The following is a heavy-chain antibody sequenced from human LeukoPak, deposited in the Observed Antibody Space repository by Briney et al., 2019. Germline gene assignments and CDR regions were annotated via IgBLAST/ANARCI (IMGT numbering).Heavy chain of an antibody. CDR3: ARGARGYSYGYKRPWFDP. V-gene: IGHV4-34*01. CDR2: INHSGST. D-gene: IGHD5-18*01. J-gene: IGHJ5*02. Sequence: SETLSLTCAVYGGSFSGYYWSWILQPPGKGPEWIGEINHSGSTNYNPSLKSRVTISVDTSKNQFSLKLSSVTAADTAVYYCARGARGYSYGYKRPWFDPWGQGTLVTVSS. CDR1: GGSFSGYY.